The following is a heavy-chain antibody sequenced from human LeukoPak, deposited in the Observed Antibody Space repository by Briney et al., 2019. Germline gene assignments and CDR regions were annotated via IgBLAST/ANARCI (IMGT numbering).Heavy chain of an antibody. CDR1: GGSISSSSYY. Sequence: SETLSLTCTVSGGSISSSSYYWGWIRQPPGKGLEWIGSIYYSGSTYYNPSLKSRVTISVDTSKNQFSLKLSSVTAADTAVYYCARPSIAVAGPQSDYWGQGTLVTVSS. V-gene: IGHV4-39*01. CDR2: IYYSGST. J-gene: IGHJ4*02. D-gene: IGHD6-19*01. CDR3: ARPSIAVAGPQSDY.